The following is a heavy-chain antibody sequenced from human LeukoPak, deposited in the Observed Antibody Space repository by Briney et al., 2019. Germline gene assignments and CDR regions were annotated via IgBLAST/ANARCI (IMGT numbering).Heavy chain of an antibody. Sequence: ASVTASCMASGYTFTSYGVSWVRRAPGQGLEWMGWISAYNGNTNYAQKLQGRVTMTTDTSTSTAYMELRSLRSDDTAVYYCARDCAAGYSYGYSGYWGQGTLVTVSS. CDR3: ARDCAAGYSYGYSGY. V-gene: IGHV1-18*01. D-gene: IGHD5-18*01. CDR1: GYTFTSYG. CDR2: ISAYNGNT. J-gene: IGHJ4*02.